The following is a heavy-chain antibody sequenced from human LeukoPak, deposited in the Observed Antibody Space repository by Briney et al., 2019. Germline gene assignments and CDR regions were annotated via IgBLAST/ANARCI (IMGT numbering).Heavy chain of an antibody. J-gene: IGHJ5*02. V-gene: IGHV4-4*07. D-gene: IGHD3-3*01. CDR1: GGSFSGYY. Sequence: PSETLSLACAVYGGSFSGYYWGWIRQPAGKGLEWIGRIYASGSTNYNPSLKSRVTISVDTSKNQFSLKLSSVTAADTAVYYCARDRANYDFWSGYSNWFDPWGQGTLVTVSS. CDR2: IYASGST. CDR3: ARDRANYDFWSGYSNWFDP.